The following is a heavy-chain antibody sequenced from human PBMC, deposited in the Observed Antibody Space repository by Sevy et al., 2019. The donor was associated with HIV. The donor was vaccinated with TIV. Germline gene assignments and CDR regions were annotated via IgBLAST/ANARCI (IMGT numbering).Heavy chain of an antibody. CDR3: RRGRSGTYGWFDP. V-gene: IGHV3-74*01. J-gene: IGHJ5*02. D-gene: IGHD6-19*01. Sequence: GGSLRLSCAASGFTFSSHWMHWVRQAPGKGLVWVSRLNGDGSSASYADFVKGRFTISRDNGKNTVYLQISSLTADDTAVYYCRRGRSGTYGWFDPWGQGTLVTVSS. CDR1: GFTFSSHW. CDR2: LNGDGSSA.